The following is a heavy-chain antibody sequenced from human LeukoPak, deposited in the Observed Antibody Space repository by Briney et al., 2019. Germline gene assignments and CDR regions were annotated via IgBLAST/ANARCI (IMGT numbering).Heavy chain of an antibody. J-gene: IGHJ4*02. CDR1: GGSISSSSYY. CDR3: ARLSVPTMIIVEGGDY. CDR2: IYYSGST. D-gene: IGHD3-22*01. Sequence: SETLSLTCTVSGGSISSSSYYWGWLRQPPGTGLEWIGSIYYSGSTYYNPSLKSRVTISVDTSKNQFSLKLSSVTAADTAVYYCARLSVPTMIIVEGGDYWGQGTLVTVSS. V-gene: IGHV4-39*01.